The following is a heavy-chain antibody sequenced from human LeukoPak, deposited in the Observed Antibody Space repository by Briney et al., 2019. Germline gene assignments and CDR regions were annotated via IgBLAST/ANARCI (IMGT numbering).Heavy chain of an antibody. CDR3: ATPLGNDAFDI. CDR1: GFTFSIFS. D-gene: IGHD7-27*01. J-gene: IGHJ3*02. CDR2: ISSSSSYI. V-gene: IGHV3-21*01. Sequence: GGSLRLSCLASGFTFSIFSMNWVRQAPGKGLEWVSSISSSSSYIYYADSLKGRFTISRDNAKNSLYLQMNSLRAEDTAVYYCATPLGNDAFDIWGQGTMVTVSS.